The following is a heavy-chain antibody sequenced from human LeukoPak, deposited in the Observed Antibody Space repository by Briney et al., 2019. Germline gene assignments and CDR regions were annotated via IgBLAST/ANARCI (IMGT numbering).Heavy chain of an antibody. CDR2: IYTSGSA. J-gene: IGHJ5*02. V-gene: IGHV4-4*07. CDR1: GDSTSGYY. Sequence: PSETLSLTCTVPGDSTSGYYWSWIRQPAEKGLEWIGRIYTSGSANYNPSPKSRVTMSLDASKKQFSLQMSSVTAADTAIYYCARERSSGLALWGQGALVTVSS. D-gene: IGHD6-19*01. CDR3: ARERSSGLAL.